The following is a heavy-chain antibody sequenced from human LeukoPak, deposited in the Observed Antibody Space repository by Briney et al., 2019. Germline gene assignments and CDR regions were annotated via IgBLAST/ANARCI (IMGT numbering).Heavy chain of an antibody. CDR1: GFTFSNHW. V-gene: IGHV3-7*01. J-gene: IGHJ5*02. D-gene: IGHD6-13*01. CDR2: IKQDGSEK. Sequence: GGSLRLSCAASGFTFSNHWMTWVRQAPGKGLEWVANIKQDGSEKYYLDSVRGRFTISRDNAKNSLYLQMNSLRVGDTAAYYCAREISSWYRTEGRFDPWGQGTLVTVSS. CDR3: AREISSWYRTEGRFDP.